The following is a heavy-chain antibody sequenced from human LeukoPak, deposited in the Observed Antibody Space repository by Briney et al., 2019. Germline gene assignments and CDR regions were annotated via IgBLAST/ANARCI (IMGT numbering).Heavy chain of an antibody. CDR3: AVYSNSRNWFDP. V-gene: IGHV4-34*01. CDR2: INHSGST. CDR1: GGSFSGYY. D-gene: IGHD6-6*01. J-gene: IGHJ5*02. Sequence: SETLSLTCAVYGGSFSGYYWSWIRQPPGKGLEWIGEINHSGSTNYNPSLKSRVTISVDMSKKQFSLKLSSVTAADTAVYYCAVYSNSRNWFDPWGQGTLVTVSS.